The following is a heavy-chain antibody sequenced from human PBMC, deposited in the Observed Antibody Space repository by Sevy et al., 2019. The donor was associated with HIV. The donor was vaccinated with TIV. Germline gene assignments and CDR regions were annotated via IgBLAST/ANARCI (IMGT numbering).Heavy chain of an antibody. D-gene: IGHD2-21*01. V-gene: IGHV3-23*01. CDR1: GFTFSSYA. J-gene: IGHJ4*02. Sequence: GGSLRLSCAASGFTFSSYAMSWVRQAPGKGLEWVSAISGSGGSTYYADSVKGRSTISRDNSKNTLYLQMNSLRAEDTAVYYCAETRSCGYFDYWGQGTLVTVSS. CDR2: ISGSGGST. CDR3: AETRSCGYFDY.